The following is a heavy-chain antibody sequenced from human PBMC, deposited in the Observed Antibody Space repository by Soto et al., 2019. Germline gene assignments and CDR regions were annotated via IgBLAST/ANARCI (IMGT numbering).Heavy chain of an antibody. CDR3: STFWSYSDS. V-gene: IGHV3-15*01. CDR1: GFSFSDAW. CDR2: IKSQGEGGTT. D-gene: IGHD1-26*01. Sequence: PVGSLRLSCAVSGFSFSDAWMTWVRQAPGKRLEWVGRIKSQGEGGTTEYGAPVKGRFTISRDDSENTLHLQMNSLKTEDTAVYYCSTFWSYSDSWGHGTLVTVSS. J-gene: IGHJ5*01.